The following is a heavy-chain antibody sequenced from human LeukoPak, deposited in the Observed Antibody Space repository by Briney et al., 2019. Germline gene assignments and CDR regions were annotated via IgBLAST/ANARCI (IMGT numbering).Heavy chain of an antibody. D-gene: IGHD3-3*01. V-gene: IGHV4-30-2*01. Sequence: SETLSLTCAVSGGSISSGGYSWSWIRQPPGKGLEWIGYIYHSGSTYYNPSLKSRVTISVDRSKNQFSLKLSSVTAADTAVYYCARAGTILGVYDFWSVYYHYWGQGTLVTVSS. J-gene: IGHJ4*02. CDR2: IYHSGST. CDR3: ARAGTILGVYDFWSVYYHY. CDR1: GGSISSGGYS.